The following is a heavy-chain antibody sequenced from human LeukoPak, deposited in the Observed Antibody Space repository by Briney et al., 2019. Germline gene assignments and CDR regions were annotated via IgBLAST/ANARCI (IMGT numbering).Heavy chain of an antibody. D-gene: IGHD6-13*01. CDR3: ATYSPRYSSSWYFYYFDY. Sequence: SETLSLTCAVYGAHLNDYYWSWVRQTPGKGLQWIGEVAHKGPTVYSPTLNRNYNPSFKSRVTMSVDPSKNQFSLKLSSVTAADTAVYYCATYSPRYSSSWYFYYFDYWGQGTLVTVSS. CDR2: VAHKGPT. CDR1: GAHLNDYY. V-gene: IGHV4-34*01. J-gene: IGHJ4*02.